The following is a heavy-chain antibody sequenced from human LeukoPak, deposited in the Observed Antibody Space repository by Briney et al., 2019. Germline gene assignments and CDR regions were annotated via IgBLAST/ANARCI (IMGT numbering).Heavy chain of an antibody. D-gene: IGHD3-10*01. CDR3: AREGSGSRPFDY. CDR2: IYHSGST. V-gene: IGHV4-34*01. J-gene: IGHJ4*02. CDR1: GGSFSGYY. Sequence: SETLSLTCAVYGGSFSGYYWSWIRQPPGKGLEWIGSIYHSGSTYYNPSLKSRVTISVDTSKNQFSLKLNSVTAADTAVYYCAREGSGSRPFDYWGQGTLVTVSS.